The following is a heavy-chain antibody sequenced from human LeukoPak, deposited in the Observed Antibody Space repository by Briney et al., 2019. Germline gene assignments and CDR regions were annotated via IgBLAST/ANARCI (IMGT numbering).Heavy chain of an antibody. CDR2: IYYSGST. V-gene: IGHV4-59*01. CDR1: RGSITTYY. D-gene: IGHD1-26*01. J-gene: IGHJ4*02. Sequence: SETLSLTCTVSRGSITTYYWSWVRQPPGKGLEWIGSIYYSGSTNYNPSLKSRVTMSVDTSRNQFSLRLTSGTAADTAVYYCARVFEVGATEGDHWGLGALVTVSS. CDR3: ARVFEVGATEGDH.